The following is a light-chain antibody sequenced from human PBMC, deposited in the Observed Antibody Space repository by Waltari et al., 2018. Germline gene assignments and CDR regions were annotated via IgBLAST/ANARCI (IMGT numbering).Light chain of an antibody. J-gene: IGKJ1*01. CDR1: QTIITW. CDR3: QQYNTDPWT. CDR2: DAS. Sequence: DIQMTQSPSTLSASVGDTVTITFRASQTIITWLAWYQLKPGKAPKLLLYDASPLESGVPSRFSGSGSGTEFTLTISSLQPLDFAVYYCQQYNTDPWTFGQGTQVEI. V-gene: IGKV1-5*01.